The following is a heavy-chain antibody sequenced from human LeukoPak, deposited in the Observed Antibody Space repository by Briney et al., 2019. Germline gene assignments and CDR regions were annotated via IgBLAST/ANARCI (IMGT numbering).Heavy chain of an antibody. CDR3: GTPAYMDV. J-gene: IGHJ6*03. V-gene: IGHV3-23*01. Sequence: GGSLRLSCAASGFTFSSYAMSWVRQAPGKGLEWVSGISGSGENTYYADSVKGRFTISRDNSKNTLYLQMNSLRAEDTAVYYCGTPAYMDVWGKGTTVTVSS. CDR1: GFTFSSYA. CDR2: ISGSGENT.